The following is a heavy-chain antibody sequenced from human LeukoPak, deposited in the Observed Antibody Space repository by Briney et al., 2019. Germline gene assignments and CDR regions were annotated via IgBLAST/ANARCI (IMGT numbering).Heavy chain of an antibody. CDR2: INSDGSST. D-gene: IGHD6-19*01. V-gene: IGHV3-74*01. J-gene: IGHJ5*02. CDR1: GFTFSSYW. CDR3: AREEQWLSFRWFDP. Sequence: GGSLRLSCAASGFTFSSYWMHWVRQAPGKGLVWVSRINSDGSSTSYADSVKGRFTISRDNAKNTLYLQMNSLRAEDTAVYYCAREEQWLSFRWFDPWGQGTLVTVSS.